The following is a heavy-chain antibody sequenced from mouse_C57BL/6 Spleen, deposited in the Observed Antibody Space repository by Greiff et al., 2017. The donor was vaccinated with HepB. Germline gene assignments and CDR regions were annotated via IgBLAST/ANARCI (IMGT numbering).Heavy chain of an antibody. D-gene: IGHD2-2*01. CDR2: ISDGGSYT. V-gene: IGHV5-4*01. Sequence: EVKLQESGGGLVKPGGSLKLSCAASGFTFSSYAMSWVRQTPEKRLEWVATISDGGSYTYYPDNVKGRFTISRDNAKNNLYLQMSHLKSEDTAMYYCARDIGWGYFDYWGQGTTLTVSS. CDR3: ARDIGWGYFDY. CDR1: GFTFSSYA. J-gene: IGHJ2*01.